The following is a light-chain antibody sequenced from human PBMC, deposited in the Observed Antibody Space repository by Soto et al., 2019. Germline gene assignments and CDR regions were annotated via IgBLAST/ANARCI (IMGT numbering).Light chain of an antibody. Sequence: QSVLTQPASVSGSPGQSITISCTGTSSDVGAYNYVSWYQQHPGKAPKLMIYEVSNRPSGVSNRFSGSKSGNTASLTISSLQAEDEADYYCDSYTTTNTWVFGGGTKLTVL. J-gene: IGLJ3*02. CDR1: SSDVGAYNY. CDR2: EVS. V-gene: IGLV2-14*01. CDR3: DSYTTTNTWV.